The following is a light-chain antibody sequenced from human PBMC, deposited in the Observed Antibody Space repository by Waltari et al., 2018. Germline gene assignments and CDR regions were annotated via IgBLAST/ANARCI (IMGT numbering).Light chain of an antibody. Sequence: DIQMTQSPSSLSASIGDTITLTCRASQNIRTYLNWYQQKPAKAPKLLIFGASTLPRGVPSRFSGSASGTEFTLTVTNLQPDDFATYYCQQYKSYKTFGQGTRVEIK. CDR3: QQYKSYKT. J-gene: IGKJ1*01. V-gene: IGKV1-39*01. CDR1: QNIRTY. CDR2: GAS.